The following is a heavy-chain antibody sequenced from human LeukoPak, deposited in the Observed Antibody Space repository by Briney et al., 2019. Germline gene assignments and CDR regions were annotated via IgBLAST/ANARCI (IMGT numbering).Heavy chain of an antibody. CDR3: AKGEVGPTRGYYFVY. V-gene: IGHV3-23*01. CDR2: ISVSGGT. CDR1: GFTFSSYA. Sequence: PGGSLRLSCAASGFTFSSYAMSWVRQAPGKGLEWVSSISVSGGTYYADSVKGRLTISRDNSKNTLYLQMHSLRAEDTALYYCAKGEVGPTRGYYFVYWGRGTLVTVSS. D-gene: IGHD1-26*01. J-gene: IGHJ4*02.